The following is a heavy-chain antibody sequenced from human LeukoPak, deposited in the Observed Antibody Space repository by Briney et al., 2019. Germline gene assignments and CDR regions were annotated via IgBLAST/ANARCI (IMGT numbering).Heavy chain of an antibody. Sequence: GGSLRLSCAASGFAFSSYSMNWVRQAPGKGLEWVSSVSRRSSFIFYADSVQGRFTVSRVDAKDSLFLQMNSLRAEDTAVYYCARVSDAYDYFFDYWGQGTLVTVSS. CDR3: ARVSDAYDYFFDY. CDR1: GFAFSSYS. D-gene: IGHD5-12*01. J-gene: IGHJ4*02. CDR2: VSRRSSFI. V-gene: IGHV3-21*01.